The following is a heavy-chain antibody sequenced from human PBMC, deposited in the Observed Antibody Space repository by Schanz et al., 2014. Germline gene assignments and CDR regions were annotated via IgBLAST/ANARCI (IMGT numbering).Heavy chain of an antibody. D-gene: IGHD5-12*01. CDR3: AGAVATIRADSFDI. J-gene: IGHJ3*02. V-gene: IGHV3-30*03. CDR1: GITLSGYG. Sequence: VQLLESGGALVQPGGSLRLSCSASGITLSGYGLHWVRQAPGKGLEWVGFISFDGRNTGYAHSVKGRFTISRDNSKNTVNLQMNSLRAEDTAVYYCAGAVATIRADSFDIWGQGTMVTVSS. CDR2: ISFDGRNT.